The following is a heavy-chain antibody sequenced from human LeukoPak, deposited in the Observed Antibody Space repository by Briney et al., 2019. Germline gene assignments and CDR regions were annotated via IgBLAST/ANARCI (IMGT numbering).Heavy chain of an antibody. CDR2: ISSGSSYI. CDR3: ARVRLTGGYVGDY. Sequence: GGSLRLSCAASGFTFSSYSMNWVRQAPGKGLEWVSSISSGSSYIYYADSVKGRFTISRDNAKNSLYLQMNSLRAEDTAVYYCARVRLTGGYVGDYWGQGTLVTVSS. J-gene: IGHJ4*02. CDR1: GFTFSSYS. V-gene: IGHV3-21*01. D-gene: IGHD5-12*01.